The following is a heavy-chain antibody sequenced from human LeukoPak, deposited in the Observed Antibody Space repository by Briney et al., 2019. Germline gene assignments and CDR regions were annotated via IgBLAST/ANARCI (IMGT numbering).Heavy chain of an antibody. Sequence: QPGGSLRLSCVASGFNFSTYWMNWVRQAPGKGLEWVSYISRSGSTIYYADAVKGRFTISRDNAKNSLFLQMNSLRVEDTAVYYCTRSLDYWGQGTLVTVSS. CDR1: GFNFSTYW. V-gene: IGHV3-48*04. J-gene: IGHJ4*02. D-gene: IGHD2-15*01. CDR2: ISRSGSTI. CDR3: TRSLDY.